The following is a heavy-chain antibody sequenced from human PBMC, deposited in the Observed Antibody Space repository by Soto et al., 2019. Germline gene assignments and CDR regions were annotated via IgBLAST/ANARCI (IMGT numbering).Heavy chain of an antibody. Sequence: GGSVRLSCAASGFTFSNAWMSWVRQAPGKGLEWVGRIKSKTDGGTTDYAAPVKGRFTISRDDSKNTLYLQMNSLKTEDTAVYYCTTDGYDAAAGTPGYFQHWGQGTLVPVSS. D-gene: IGHD6-13*01. CDR3: TTDGYDAAAGTPGYFQH. V-gene: IGHV3-15*01. CDR2: IKSKTDGGTT. CDR1: GFTFSNAW. J-gene: IGHJ1*01.